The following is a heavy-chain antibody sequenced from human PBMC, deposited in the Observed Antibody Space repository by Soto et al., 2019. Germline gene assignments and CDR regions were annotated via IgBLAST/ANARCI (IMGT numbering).Heavy chain of an antibody. CDR1: GGTCRNLA. CDR2: FIPIIGGG. D-gene: IGHD2-15*01. CDR3: ARRCVSHSSAFDF. V-gene: IGHV1-69*01. J-gene: IGHJ3*01. Sequence: QVQLVQSGAEVKKPGSSVKVSCKASGGTCRNLAINWVRQAPGPGLEWMGGFIPIIGGGINAQKFQGRVTINSEESKSTAYMELSSLKSEYTAMYFCARRCVSHSSAFDFWGHGTMVTGSS.